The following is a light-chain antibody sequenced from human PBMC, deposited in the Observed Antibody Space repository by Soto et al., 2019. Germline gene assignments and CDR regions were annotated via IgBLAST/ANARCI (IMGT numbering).Light chain of an antibody. CDR1: TTDVDGYDY. Sequence: QSVLTQPASVSGSPGQSITISCTGATTDVDGYDYVSWYQQHPGQAPKLMIFDVNNRPSGVSGRFSASKSGDTASLTISGLQAEDDGDYYSTSYTGSPPFYVFVSGTKVPVL. J-gene: IGLJ1*01. CDR3: TSYTGSPPFYV. V-gene: IGLV2-14*03. CDR2: DVN.